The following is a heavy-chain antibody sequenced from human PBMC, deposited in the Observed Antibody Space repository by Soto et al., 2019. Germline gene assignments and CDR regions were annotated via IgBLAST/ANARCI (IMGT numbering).Heavy chain of an antibody. CDR2: ISLDGGRT. V-gene: IGHV3-43D*04. J-gene: IGHJ6*02. CDR3: VKDQCSSSSCYTVTHPSYYHYGMDV. D-gene: IGHD2-2*02. CDR1: GFTFGSYD. Sequence: GGSLRLSCAASGFTFGSYDMHWVRQAPGKGLEWGSLISLDGGRTYDADSVKGRFTICRDNSKNSLYLQMSSLRAEDTALYYCVKDQCSSSSCYTVTHPSYYHYGMDVWGQGTTVTVSS.